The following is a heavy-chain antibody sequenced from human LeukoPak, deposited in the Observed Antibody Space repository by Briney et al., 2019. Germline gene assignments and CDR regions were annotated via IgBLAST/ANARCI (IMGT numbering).Heavy chain of an antibody. CDR3: AKDYYDSSGYSDFFDY. CDR2: ISPTSAYI. Sequence: GGSLRLSCAATGFTLSGHSMNWVRQAPGKGLDWVSSISPTSAYIYYQDSVKGRFTISRDNSKNTLYLQMNSLRAEDTAVYYCAKDYYDSSGYSDFFDYWGQGTLVTVSS. V-gene: IGHV3-21*04. CDR1: GFTLSGHS. D-gene: IGHD3-22*01. J-gene: IGHJ4*02.